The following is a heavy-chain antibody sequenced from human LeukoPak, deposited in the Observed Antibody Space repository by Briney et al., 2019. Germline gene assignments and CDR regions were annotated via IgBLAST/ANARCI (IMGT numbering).Heavy chain of an antibody. D-gene: IGHD3-10*01. Sequence: GGSLRLSCAASGFTFSSYEMNWVRQAPGKGLEWVSYISSSGSTIYYADSVKGRFTISRDNAKNSLYLQMNSLRAEDTAVYYCARVWVYLDYWGQGALVTVSS. CDR2: ISSSGSTI. CDR3: ARVWVYLDY. J-gene: IGHJ4*02. CDR1: GFTFSSYE. V-gene: IGHV3-48*03.